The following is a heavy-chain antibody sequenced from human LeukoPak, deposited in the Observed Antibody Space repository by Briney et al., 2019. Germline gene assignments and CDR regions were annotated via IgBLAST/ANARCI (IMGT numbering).Heavy chain of an antibody. CDR1: GGTFSSYA. CDR3: ARIADFVPVNRVYYDSSGYYLAFDI. V-gene: IGHV1-69*05. CDR2: IIPIFGTA. J-gene: IGHJ3*02. Sequence: SVKVSCKASGGTFSSYAISWVRQAPGQGLEWMGGIIPIFGTANYAQKFQGKVTITTDESTSTAYMELSSLRSEDTAVYYCARIADFVPVNRVYYDSSGYYLAFDIWGQGTMVTVSS. D-gene: IGHD3-22*01.